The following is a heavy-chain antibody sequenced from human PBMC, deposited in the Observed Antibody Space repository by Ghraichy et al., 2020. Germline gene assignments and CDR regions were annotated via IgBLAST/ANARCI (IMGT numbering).Heavy chain of an antibody. CDR2: IHYSGST. J-gene: IGHJ4*02. Sequence: SETLSLTCTVSGGPISGYYWSWIRQTPGKGLEWIGYIHYSGSTNYNPSFWGRVAMSVDTYRNHFSLPLNSVTAADTAVYFCARHALSTSGGRDYDYWGQGTLVTVSS. CDR3: ARHALSTSGGRDYDY. V-gene: IGHV4-59*08. CDR1: GGPISGYY. D-gene: IGHD1-1*01.